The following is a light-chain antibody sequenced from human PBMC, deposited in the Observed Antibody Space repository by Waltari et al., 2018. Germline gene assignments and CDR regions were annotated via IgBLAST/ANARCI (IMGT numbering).Light chain of an antibody. J-gene: IGKJ2*01. V-gene: IGKV3-11*01. CDR3: QQRSNWTPHT. CDR1: QSVGTH. CDR2: DAS. Sequence: EIVLTQSPATLSLSPGETATLSCRASQSVGTHLAWYQQKPGQAPRLLIYDASNRATGIPARFRGSGSGTDFTLTISSLEAEDFAVYYCQQRSNWTPHTFGQGARLEIK.